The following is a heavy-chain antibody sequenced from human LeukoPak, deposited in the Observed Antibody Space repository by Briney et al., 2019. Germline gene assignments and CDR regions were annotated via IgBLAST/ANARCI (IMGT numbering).Heavy chain of an antibody. CDR1: GGTFSSPT. Sequence: SVKVPCKAAGGTFSSPTISWLRQVPALGLEWMVRIIPILGMANYAQKFQGRVTITADKSTSTAYMELSSLRSEDTAVYYCARDVALAGSLEYWAQGTRVTVSS. D-gene: IGHD6-19*01. CDR3: ARDVALAGSLEY. V-gene: IGHV1-69*04. CDR2: IIPILGMA. J-gene: IGHJ4*02.